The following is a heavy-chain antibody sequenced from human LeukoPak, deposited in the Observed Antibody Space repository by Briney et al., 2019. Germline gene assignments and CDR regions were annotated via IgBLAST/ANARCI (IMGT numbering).Heavy chain of an antibody. J-gene: IGHJ4*02. D-gene: IGHD3-22*01. CDR3: ARLQDYYDSSGYLDY. Sequence: ASVKVSCKASGYTFTSYGISWVRQAPGHGLEWMGWISAYNGNTNYAQKLQGRVTMTTDTSTSTAYMELRSLRSDDTAVYYCARLQDYYDSSGYLDYWGQGTLVTVSS. CDR2: ISAYNGNT. V-gene: IGHV1-18*01. CDR1: GYTFTSYG.